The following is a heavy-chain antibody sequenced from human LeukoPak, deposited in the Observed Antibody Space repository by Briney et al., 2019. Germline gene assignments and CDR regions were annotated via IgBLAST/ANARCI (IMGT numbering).Heavy chain of an antibody. CDR2: IWYDGSNK. CDR3: VRAYSGFSSRGFDY. D-gene: IGHD5-12*01. J-gene: IGHJ4*02. CDR1: GFTFNSYG. Sequence: GGSLRLSCAASGFTFNSYGFHWVRQAPGKGLEWVADIWYDGSNKYYADSVKGRFTISRDNSKNTVSLQMTSLRAEDTALYYCVRAYSGFSSRGFDYWGQGTLVSVSS. V-gene: IGHV3-33*01.